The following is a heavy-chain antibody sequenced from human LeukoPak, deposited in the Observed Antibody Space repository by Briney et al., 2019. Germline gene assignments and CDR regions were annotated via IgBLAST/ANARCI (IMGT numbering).Heavy chain of an antibody. V-gene: IGHV3-23*01. J-gene: IGHJ6*02. D-gene: IGHD5-12*01. CDR1: GFTFSSYA. Sequence: GGSLRLSCAASGFTFSSYAMSWVRQAPGKGLEWVSAISGSGGSTYYADSVKGRFTISRDNSKNTLYLQMNSLRAEDTAVYYCAKDSRYAYYYYGMDVWVQGTTVTVSS. CDR2: ISGSGGST. CDR3: AKDSRYAYYYYGMDV.